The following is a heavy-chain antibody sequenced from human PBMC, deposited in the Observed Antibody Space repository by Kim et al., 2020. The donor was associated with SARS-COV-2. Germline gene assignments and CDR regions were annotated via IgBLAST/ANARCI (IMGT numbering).Heavy chain of an antibody. CDR3: ARVERFLEWFFYYYGMDV. J-gene: IGHJ6*02. CDR1: GFTFSSYA. V-gene: IGHV3-30-3*01. CDR2: ISYDGSNK. Sequence: GGSLRLSCAASGFTFSSYAMHWVRQAPGKGLEWVAVISYDGSNKYYADSVKGRFTISRDNSKNTLYLQMNSLRAEDTAVYYCARVERFLEWFFYYYGMDVWGQGTTVTVSS. D-gene: IGHD3-3*01.